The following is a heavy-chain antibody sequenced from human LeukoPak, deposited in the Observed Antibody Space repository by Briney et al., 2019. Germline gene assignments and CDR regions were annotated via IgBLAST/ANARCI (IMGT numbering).Heavy chain of an antibody. D-gene: IGHD5-18*01. CDR2: INSDGSST. CDR1: GFSFSSYG. CDR3: ARAIGYSYWIDY. J-gene: IGHJ4*02. Sequence: PGGSLRLSCAASGFSFSSYGMHWVRQAPGKGLVWVSRINSDGSSTSYADSVKGRFTISRDNAKNTLYLQMNSLRAEDTAVYYCARAIGYSYWIDYWGQGTLVTVSS. V-gene: IGHV3-74*01.